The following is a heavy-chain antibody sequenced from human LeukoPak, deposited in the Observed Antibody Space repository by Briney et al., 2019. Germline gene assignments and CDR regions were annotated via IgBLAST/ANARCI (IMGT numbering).Heavy chain of an antibody. CDR2: IYNSEST. V-gene: IGHV4-59*01. D-gene: IGHD6-19*01. Sequence: SETLSLTCTVSGGFISTYYWTWIRQPPGKGLEWIGNIYNSESTNYNPSLQSRVSISVDTSKNQFSLKLSSVTAADTAVYYCARSSGWYLDVWGQGTTVTVSS. CDR3: ARSSGWYLDV. J-gene: IGHJ6*02. CDR1: GGFISTYY.